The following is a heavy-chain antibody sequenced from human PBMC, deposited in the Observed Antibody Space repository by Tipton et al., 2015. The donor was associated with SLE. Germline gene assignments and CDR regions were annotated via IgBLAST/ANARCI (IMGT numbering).Heavy chain of an antibody. CDR1: GYPIISGYY. CDR3: RYTSAPWIDDY. D-gene: IGHD6-25*01. CDR2: IYHSGTT. V-gene: IGHV4-38-2*01. J-gene: IGHJ4*02. Sequence: TLSLTCHVSGYPIISGYYWGWVRQPPGKGLEWIGSIYHSGTTYYSPYLQSRVTISVDRSKNQFSLKLSSVTAADTAVYYCRYTSAPWIDDYWGQGTLVTVSS.